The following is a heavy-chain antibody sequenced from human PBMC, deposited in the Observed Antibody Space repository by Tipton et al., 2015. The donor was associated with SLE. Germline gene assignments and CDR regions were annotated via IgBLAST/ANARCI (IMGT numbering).Heavy chain of an antibody. CDR3: ARDKDTAMVKD. J-gene: IGHJ4*02. D-gene: IGHD5-18*01. CDR2: IYYSGST. CDR1: GGSISSSSYY. Sequence: TLSLTCTVSGGSISSSSYYWGWIRQPPGKGLEWIGNIYYSGSTYYNPSLKSRVTISVDTSKNQFSLKLSSVTAADTAVYYCARDKDTAMVKDWGQGTLVTVSS. V-gene: IGHV4-39*07.